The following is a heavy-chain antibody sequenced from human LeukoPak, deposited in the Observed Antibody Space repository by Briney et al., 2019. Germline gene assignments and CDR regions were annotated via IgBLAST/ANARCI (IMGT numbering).Heavy chain of an antibody. CDR1: GGSISSGSYY. J-gene: IGHJ4*02. CDR2: IYTSGST. D-gene: IGHD7-27*01. CDR3: ASRKLGNDY. V-gene: IGHV4-61*02. Sequence: SQTLSLTCTVSGGSISSGSYYWSWIRQPAGKGLEWIGRIYTSGSTNYNPSLKSRVTTSVDTSKNQFSLKLISVTAADTAVYYCASRKLGNDYWGQGTLVTVSS.